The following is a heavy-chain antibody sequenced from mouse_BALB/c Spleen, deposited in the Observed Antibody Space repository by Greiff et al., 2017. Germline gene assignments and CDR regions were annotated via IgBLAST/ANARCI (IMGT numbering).Heavy chain of an antibody. V-gene: IGHV1-4*01. CDR3: ARPSLLRSFAY. J-gene: IGHJ3*01. CDR2: INPSSGYT. Sequence: QVQLQQSGAELARPGASVKMSCKASGYTFTSYTMHWVKQRPGQGLEWIGYINPSSGYTNYNQKFKDKATLTADKSSSTAYMQLSSLTSEDSAVYYCARPSLLRSFAYWGQGTLVTVSA. CDR1: GYTFTSYT. D-gene: IGHD1-2*01.